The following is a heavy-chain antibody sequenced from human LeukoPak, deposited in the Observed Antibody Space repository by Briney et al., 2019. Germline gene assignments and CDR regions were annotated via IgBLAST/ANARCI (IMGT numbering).Heavy chain of an antibody. D-gene: IGHD3-16*01. CDR2: INPSGGST. Sequence: ASVKDSCKASGYTFTSYYMHWVRQAPGQGLEWMGIINPSGGSTSYARKFQGRVTMTRDTSTSTVYMELSSLRSEDTAVYYCASGGGPYYFDYWGQGTLVTVSS. J-gene: IGHJ4*02. CDR3: ASGGGPYYFDY. CDR1: GYTFTSYY. V-gene: IGHV1-46*01.